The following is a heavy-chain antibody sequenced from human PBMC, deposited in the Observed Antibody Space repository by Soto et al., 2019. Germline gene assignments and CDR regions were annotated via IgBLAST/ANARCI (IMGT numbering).Heavy chain of an antibody. CDR3: AMWEGLGSDYSYYALDV. CDR2: IYHRGYT. CDR1: GGSISRGGYY. D-gene: IGHD1-26*01. Sequence: SETLSLTCPVSGGSISRGGYYWTWIRQHPGKGLEWISYIYHRGYTYYNPSLKSRVTMSVDPSKNQFSLKLRSVTAADTAVYYCAMWEGLGSDYSYYALDVWGQGTTVTSP. J-gene: IGHJ6*02. V-gene: IGHV4-31*03.